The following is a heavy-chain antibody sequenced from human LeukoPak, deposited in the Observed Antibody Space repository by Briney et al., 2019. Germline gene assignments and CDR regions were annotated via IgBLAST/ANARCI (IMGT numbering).Heavy chain of an antibody. CDR2: IFLSGST. V-gene: IGHV4-59*01. J-gene: IGHJ4*02. Sequence: SETLSLTCTLSGSSISSYYWSWIRQPPGKGLEWIGYIFLSGSTKYNPSLQSRVTISIDTSKSQFSLRLNSVTAADTAVYYCARTEYYFDHWGRGTLVTVSS. CDR3: ARTEYYFDH. CDR1: GSSISSYY. D-gene: IGHD3-10*01.